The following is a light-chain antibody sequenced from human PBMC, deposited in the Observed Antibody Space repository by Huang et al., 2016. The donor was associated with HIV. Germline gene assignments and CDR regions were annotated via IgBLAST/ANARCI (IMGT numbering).Light chain of an antibody. Sequence: EIVMTQSPATLSVSPGERATPSCRASQSVGSNLAWYQQRRGQAPRLLFYAASTRASGTPARFSGSGSGTEFTLTVSSLQSEDFAVYYCQQHNTWPRTFGQGTRV. CDR3: QQHNTWPRT. CDR1: QSVGSN. CDR2: AAS. J-gene: IGKJ1*01. V-gene: IGKV3-15*01.